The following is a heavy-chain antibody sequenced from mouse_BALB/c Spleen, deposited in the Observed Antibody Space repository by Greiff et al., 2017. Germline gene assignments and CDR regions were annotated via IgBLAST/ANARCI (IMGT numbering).Heavy chain of an antibody. CDR2: IRLKSNNYAT. CDR1: GFTFSNYW. J-gene: IGHJ4*01. CDR3: TRDYRGAMDY. V-gene: IGHV6-6*02. D-gene: IGHD2-12*01. Sequence: LQQSGGGLVQPGGSMKLSCVASGFTFSNYWMNWVRQSPEKGLEWVAEIRLKSNNYATHYAESVKGRFTISRDDSKSSVYLQMNNLRAEDTGIYYCTRDYRGAMDYWGQGTSVTVSS.